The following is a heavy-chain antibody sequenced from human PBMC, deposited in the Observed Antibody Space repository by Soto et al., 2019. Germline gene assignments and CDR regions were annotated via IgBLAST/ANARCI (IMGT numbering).Heavy chain of an antibody. D-gene: IGHD1-7*01. CDR3: ARHSRNYFANDAFDI. CDR1: GYTFTTYW. J-gene: IGHJ3*02. CDR2: IYPDDSDT. V-gene: IGHV5-51*01. Sequence: PGESLKISCKGSGYTFTTYWIGWVRQMPGKGLGWMGIIYPDDSDTRYSPSFQGQVTISADKSITTAYLQRSSLKASDTAMYYCARHSRNYFANDAFDIWGQGTMVTVSS.